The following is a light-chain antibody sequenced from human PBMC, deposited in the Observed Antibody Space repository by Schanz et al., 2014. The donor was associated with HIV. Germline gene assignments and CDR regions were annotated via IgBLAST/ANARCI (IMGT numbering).Light chain of an antibody. CDR2: AAS. CDR1: QSINTF. V-gene: IGKV1-39*01. CDR3: QQSAGDPT. J-gene: IGKJ5*01. Sequence: DIQMTPSPSSLSASVGDRVTITCRASQSINTFLNWYQQKSGKAPNLLIYAASSLQSGVPSRFSGSGSGTDFTLTISSLQPEDSAVYFCQQSAGDPTFGQGTRLEIK.